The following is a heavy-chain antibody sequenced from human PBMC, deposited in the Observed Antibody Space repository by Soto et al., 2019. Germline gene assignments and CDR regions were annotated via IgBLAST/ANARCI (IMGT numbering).Heavy chain of an antibody. CDR1: GYTFTSSG. V-gene: IGHV1-18*01. CDR2: ISGYNGNT. CDR3: AKVGSSGWRVDDAFDI. D-gene: IGHD6-19*01. J-gene: IGHJ3*02. Sequence: ASVKVSCKASGYTFTSSGISWVRQAPGQGLEWMGWISGYNGNTNYAQNVQGRVTMTTDTSTSTAYMELRSLRSDDTAVYYCAKVGSSGWRVDDAFDIWGQGTMVTVSS.